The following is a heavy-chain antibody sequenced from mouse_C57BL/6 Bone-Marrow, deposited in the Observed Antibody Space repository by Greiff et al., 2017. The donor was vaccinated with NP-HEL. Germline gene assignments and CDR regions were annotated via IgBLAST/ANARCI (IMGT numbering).Heavy chain of an antibody. D-gene: IGHD1-1*01. CDR1: GFNIKDDY. V-gene: IGHV14-4*01. CDR2: IDPENGDT. Sequence: VQLQQSGAELVRPGASVKLSCTASGFNIKDDYMHWVKQRPEQGLEWIGWIDPENGDTEYASKFQGKATITADTSSNTAYLQLSSLTSEDTAVYYCTTHYYGTPCAYGGKGTLVTVSA. J-gene: IGHJ3*01. CDR3: TTHYYGTPCAY.